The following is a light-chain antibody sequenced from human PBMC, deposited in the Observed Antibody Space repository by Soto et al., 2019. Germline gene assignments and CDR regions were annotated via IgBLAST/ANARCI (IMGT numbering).Light chain of an antibody. V-gene: IGKV3-20*01. J-gene: IGKJ4*02. CDR3: QQYASAPHT. CDR2: AAS. CDR1: QSVSSSQ. Sequence: EVVLAQSPGTLSLSPGERATLSCRASQSVSSSQLAWFQQKPGQAPRLLIYAASWRAAGIPDRFSGSGSGTDFTLTISRLEPADFEVYYCQQYASAPHTFGGWTKVEIK.